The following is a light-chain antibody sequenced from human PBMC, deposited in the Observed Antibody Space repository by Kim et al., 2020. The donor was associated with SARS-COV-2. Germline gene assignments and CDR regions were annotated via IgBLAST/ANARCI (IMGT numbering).Light chain of an antibody. CDR2: KND. Sequence: GQRVTISCSGSSSNIGSNYVYWYQQSPGTAPKLLIYKNDLRPSGVPDRFSGSKSGTSASLAISGLRSEDEAEYFCGAWDDSLSGVLFGGGTQLTVL. CDR3: GAWDDSLSGVL. J-gene: IGLJ2*01. V-gene: IGLV1-47*01. CDR1: SSNIGSNY.